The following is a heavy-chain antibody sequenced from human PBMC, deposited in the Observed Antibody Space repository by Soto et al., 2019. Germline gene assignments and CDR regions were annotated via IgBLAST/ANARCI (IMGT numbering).Heavy chain of an antibody. V-gene: IGHV5-51*01. CDR1: GYSFASHW. Sequence: PRESLKISCKGSGYSFASHWVAWVRQMPEKGLEWIGTIYPGDSDTKYSSAFRGHVTISADTSVSTAYLQWRSLEATDSAIYYCARSSGSYCHYLDFWGQGTLVTVSS. CDR2: IYPGDSDT. CDR3: ARSSGSYCHYLDF. J-gene: IGHJ4*02. D-gene: IGHD1-26*01.